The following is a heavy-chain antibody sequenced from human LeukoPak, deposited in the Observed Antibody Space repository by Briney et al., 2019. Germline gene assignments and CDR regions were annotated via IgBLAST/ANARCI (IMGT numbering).Heavy chain of an antibody. V-gene: IGHV3-23*01. CDR1: GFTFSNYA. J-gene: IGHJ4*02. CDR2: ISGIGDST. Sequence: GGSLRLSCAASGFTFSNYAMSWVRQAPGKGLEWISGISGIGDSTYYADSVKGRFTISRDNSKNTLYLQINSLRVEDTAVYYCARDQLGAVLYFDYWGQGALVTVSS. CDR3: ARDQLGAVLYFDY. D-gene: IGHD1-1*01.